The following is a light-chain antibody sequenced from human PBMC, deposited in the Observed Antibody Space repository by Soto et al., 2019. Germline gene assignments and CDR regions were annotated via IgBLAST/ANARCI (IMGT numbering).Light chain of an antibody. V-gene: IGLV2-14*01. CDR3: SSYSTSSSVV. Sequence: QSVLTQPASVSGSPGQSITISCTGTSSDVGAYNYVSWYQQHPGEAPKLIIYGVTNRPSGVSYRFSGSKSDYTASLTISGLQAEDEADYYCSSYSTSSSVVFGGGTKVTVL. CDR1: SSDVGAYNY. CDR2: GVT. J-gene: IGLJ2*01.